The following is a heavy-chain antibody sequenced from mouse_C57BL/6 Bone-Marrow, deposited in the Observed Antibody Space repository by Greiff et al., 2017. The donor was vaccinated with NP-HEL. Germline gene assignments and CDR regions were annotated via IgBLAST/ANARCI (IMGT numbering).Heavy chain of an antibody. Sequence: QVQLQQSGAELVRPGTSVKMSCKASGYTFTNYWIGWAKQRPGHGLEWIGDIYPGGGYTNYNEKFKGKATLTADKSSSTAYMQFSSLTSEDSAIYYCARRGNYWYFDVGGTGTTVTVSS. J-gene: IGHJ1*03. V-gene: IGHV1-63*01. CDR2: IYPGGGYT. CDR1: GYTFTNYW. D-gene: IGHD2-1*01. CDR3: ARRGNYWYFDV.